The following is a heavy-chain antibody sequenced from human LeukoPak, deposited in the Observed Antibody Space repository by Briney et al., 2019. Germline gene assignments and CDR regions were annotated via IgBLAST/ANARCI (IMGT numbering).Heavy chain of an antibody. CDR3: AKDVHYFRSGTYYPLDY. Sequence: GGSLRLSCAASEFTFSSYAMSWVRQAPGKGLHWVSGISGIGGNTYYADSVKGRFTISSDNSKNTLYLQMNSLSAEDTAVYYCAKDVHYFRSGTYYPLDYWGQGTLVTVSS. CDR1: EFTFSSYA. D-gene: IGHD3-10*01. CDR2: ISGIGGNT. J-gene: IGHJ4*02. V-gene: IGHV3-23*01.